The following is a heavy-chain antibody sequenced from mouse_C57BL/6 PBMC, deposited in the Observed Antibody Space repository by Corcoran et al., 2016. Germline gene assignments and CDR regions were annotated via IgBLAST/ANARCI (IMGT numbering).Heavy chain of an antibody. J-gene: IGHJ4*01. D-gene: IGHD1-1*01. V-gene: IGHV1-26*01. CDR3: ARRGALTTGYAMDY. CDR1: GYTFTDYY. CDR2: INPNNGGT. Sequence: EVQLQQSGPELVKPGASVKISCKASGYTFTDYYMNWVKQSHGKSLEWIGDINPNNGGTSYNQKFKGKATLTVDKSYSTAYMELRSLTSEDSAVYYCARRGALTTGYAMDYWGQGTSVTVSS.